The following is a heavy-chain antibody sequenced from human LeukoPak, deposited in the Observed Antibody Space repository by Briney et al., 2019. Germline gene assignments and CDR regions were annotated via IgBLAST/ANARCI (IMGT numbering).Heavy chain of an antibody. CDR2: INHSGTT. CDR3: AREFGDPSHSFDY. Sequence: PSETLSLTCAVYGGSFINYHWNWIRQPPGNGLEWIGQINHSGTTNYTPSLKSRVTISLDTSKNQFSLKLTSVTAAVLAVYYCAREFGDPSHSFDYWGQGTLVTVSS. V-gene: IGHV4-34*01. J-gene: IGHJ4*01. CDR1: GGSFINYH. D-gene: IGHD3-10*01.